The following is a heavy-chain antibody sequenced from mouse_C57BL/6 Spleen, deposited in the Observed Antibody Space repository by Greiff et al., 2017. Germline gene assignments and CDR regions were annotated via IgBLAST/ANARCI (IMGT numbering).Heavy chain of an antibody. CDR2: IYPGDGDT. V-gene: IGHV1-80*01. CDR3: ARGGSYYSNWDYAMDY. CDR1: GYAFSSYW. Sequence: QVQLQQSGAELVKPGASVKISCKASGYAFSSYWMNWLKQRPGKGLEWIGQIYPGDGDTNYNGKFKGKATLTADKSSSTAYMQLSSLTSEDSAVYFCARGGSYYSNWDYAMDYWGQGTSVTVSS. J-gene: IGHJ4*01. D-gene: IGHD2-5*01.